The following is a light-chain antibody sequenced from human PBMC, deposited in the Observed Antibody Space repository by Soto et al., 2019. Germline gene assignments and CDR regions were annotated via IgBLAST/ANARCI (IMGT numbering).Light chain of an antibody. CDR1: QSVVSY. V-gene: IGKV3-11*01. Sequence: ETVLTQSPATLSLSPGQRATLSCRASQSVVSYLAWYQQKPGQAPRLLIYDASNRATGVPARFSGSESGTDFTLTIDSLEPEDFAVYYCQHRSSWPLTFGGGTKVDIK. J-gene: IGKJ4*01. CDR2: DAS. CDR3: QHRSSWPLT.